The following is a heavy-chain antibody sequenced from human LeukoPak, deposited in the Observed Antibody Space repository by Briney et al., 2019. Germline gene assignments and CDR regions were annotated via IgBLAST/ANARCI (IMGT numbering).Heavy chain of an antibody. CDR3: ARQAPTSSGYFDY. D-gene: IGHD6-19*01. Sequence: GESLKISCKGSGYSFTNYWIGWVRQMPGKGLECMGILYPGDSDTRYSPAFQGQVTISADKSISTAYLQWSSLKASDTAMYYCARQAPTSSGYFDYWGQGTLVTVSS. V-gene: IGHV5-51*01. CDR1: GYSFTNYW. J-gene: IGHJ4*02. CDR2: LYPGDSDT.